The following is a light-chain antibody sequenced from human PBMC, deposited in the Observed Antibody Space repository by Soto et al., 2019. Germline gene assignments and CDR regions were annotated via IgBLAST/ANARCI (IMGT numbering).Light chain of an antibody. CDR3: QQRSNWPPGRT. J-gene: IGKJ1*01. CDR1: ESVSSSY. Sequence: DIVFTQTPGTRCLSPGERATLSFRASESVSSSYLAWYQQTPGQAPRLLICGASSRATGIPDRFSGSGSGTDFTLTISRLEPEDFAGYYCQQRSNWPPGRTFGQGPTV. V-gene: IGKV3D-20*02. CDR2: GAS.